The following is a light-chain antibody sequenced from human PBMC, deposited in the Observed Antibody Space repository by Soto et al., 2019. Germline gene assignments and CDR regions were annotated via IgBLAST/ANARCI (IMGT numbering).Light chain of an antibody. V-gene: IGLV2-23*01. CDR3: CSYAGSSTLV. Sequence: QSALTQPASVSGSPGQSITISCTGTSSDVGSYKFVSWYQQHPGKAPKLMIYEGGKRPSGVSSRFSGSKSGNTAYLTISGLQAEDEGDYHCCSYAGSSTLVFGGGTKLTVL. J-gene: IGLJ3*02. CDR2: EGG. CDR1: SSDVGSYKF.